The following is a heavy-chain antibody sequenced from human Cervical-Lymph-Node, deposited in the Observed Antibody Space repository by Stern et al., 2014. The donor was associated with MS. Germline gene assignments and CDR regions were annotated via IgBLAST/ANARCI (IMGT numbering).Heavy chain of an antibody. CDR3: ARRAAAVTYWYFDL. J-gene: IGHJ2*01. CDR1: GFTFDDYG. V-gene: IGHV3-20*04. D-gene: IGHD6-13*01. Sequence: EDQLVESGGDVVRPGGSLRLSCVASGFTFDDYGMGWVRQAPGKGMGWVSGVNWNGATTGYTDSMKGRFTVSRDNAKNSLYLQMYSLRAEDTAFYYCARRAAAVTYWYFDLWGRGTLVTVSS. CDR2: VNWNGATT.